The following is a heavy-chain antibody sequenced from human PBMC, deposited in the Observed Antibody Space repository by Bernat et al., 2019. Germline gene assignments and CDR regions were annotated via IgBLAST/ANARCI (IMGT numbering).Heavy chain of an antibody. Sequence: EVQLLESGGGLVQPGGSLRLSCAASGFTFSSYAMSWVRQAPGKGLKWVSAISGSGGSTYYADSVKGRFTISRDNSKNTLYLQMNSLRAEDTAVYYCAKGGRSTVTTWSGFFGGYFDLWGRGTLVTVSS. CDR2: ISGSGGST. D-gene: IGHD4-17*01. CDR1: GFTFSSYA. CDR3: AKGGRSTVTTWSGFFGGYFDL. V-gene: IGHV3-23*01. J-gene: IGHJ2*01.